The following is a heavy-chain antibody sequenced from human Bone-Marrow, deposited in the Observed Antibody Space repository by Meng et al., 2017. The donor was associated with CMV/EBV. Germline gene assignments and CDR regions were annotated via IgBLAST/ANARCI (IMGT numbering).Heavy chain of an antibody. Sequence: GGSLRLSCAASGFTFSSYGMHWVRQAPGKGLEWVAFIRYDGSNKYYADSVKGRFTISRDNSKNTLYLQMNSLRAEDTAVYYCARDLEATLGWFDPWGQGTLVTVSS. CDR3: ARDLEATLGWFDP. CDR2: IRYDGSNK. D-gene: IGHD1-26*01. J-gene: IGHJ5*02. CDR1: GFTFSSYG. V-gene: IGHV3-30*02.